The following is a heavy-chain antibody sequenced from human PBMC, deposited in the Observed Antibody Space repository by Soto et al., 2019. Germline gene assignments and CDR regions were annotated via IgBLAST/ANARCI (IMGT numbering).Heavy chain of an antibody. CDR2: ISHSGRT. D-gene: IGHD3-16*01. J-gene: IGHJ3*02. CDR3: AREKGGLVDAFDI. V-gene: IGHV4-4*02. CDR1: GGSISSSNW. Sequence: QVQLQESGPGLVKPSGTLSLTCAVSGGSISSSNWWSWVRQPPGKGLEWIGEISHSGRTNYNPSLKSRVSISVDKSKSQFSRKRSSVTAADTAAYYCAREKGGLVDAFDIWGQGTMVTVSS.